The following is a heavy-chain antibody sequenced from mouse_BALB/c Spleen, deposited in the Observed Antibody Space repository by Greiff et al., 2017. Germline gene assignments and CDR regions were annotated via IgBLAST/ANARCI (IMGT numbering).Heavy chain of an antibody. V-gene: IGHV5-9-4*01. J-gene: IGHJ2*01. D-gene: IGHD1-1*01. CDR1: GFTFSSYA. Sequence: EVHLVESGGGLVKPGGSLKLSCAASGFTFSSYAMSWVRQSPEKRLEWVAEISSGGSYTYYPDTVTGRFTISRDNAKNTLYLEMSSLRSEDTAMYYCARGFYYGSRTLYFDYWGQGTTLTVSS. CDR3: ARGFYYGSRTLYFDY. CDR2: ISSGGSYT.